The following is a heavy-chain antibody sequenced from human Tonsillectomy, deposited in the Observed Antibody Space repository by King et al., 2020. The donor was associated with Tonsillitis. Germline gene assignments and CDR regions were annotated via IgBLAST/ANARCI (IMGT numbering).Heavy chain of an antibody. CDR3: ARDPLTSEGYYYGMDV. J-gene: IGHJ6*02. V-gene: IGHV3-53*01. CDR2: IYSGGST. CDR1: GCTVSSNY. Sequence: VQLVESGGGLIQPGGSLRLSCAASGCTVSSNYMSWVRQAPGKGLEWVSVIYSGGSTYYADSVKGRFTISRDNSKNTLYRQMNSLRAEDTAVYYCARDPLTSEGYYYGMDVWGQGTTVTVSS. D-gene: IGHD3-3*01.